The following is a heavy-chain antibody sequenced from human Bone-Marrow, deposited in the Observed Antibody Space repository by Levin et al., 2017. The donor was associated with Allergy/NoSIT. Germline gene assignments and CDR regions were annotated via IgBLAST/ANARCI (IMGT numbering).Heavy chain of an antibody. J-gene: IGHJ3*02. CDR2: TSGYNGHT. D-gene: IGHD1-26*01. CDR3: ARRIESGSHYIVSFDI. V-gene: IGHV1-18*01. CDR1: GYTFTRYG. Sequence: ASVKVSCKASGYTFTRYGISWVRQAPGQGLEWMGRTSGYNGHTNYAQKFKGRITMTTDTFTSTAYLQLRSLRSDDTAVYYCARRIESGSHYIVSFDIRGQGTMVTGSS.